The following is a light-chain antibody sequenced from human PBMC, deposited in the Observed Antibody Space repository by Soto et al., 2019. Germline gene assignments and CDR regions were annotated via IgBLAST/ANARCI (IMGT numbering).Light chain of an antibody. CDR2: DAS. V-gene: IGKV3-11*01. CDR3: QQRSNWPPVT. Sequence: EIVLTQSPATLSLSPGERATLSCRASQSINRHLAWYRQKPGQATRLLIYDASNRATGIPARFSGSGSVTDFTLTISSLEPEDFGVYYCQQRSNWPPVTFGGGTKVEIK. J-gene: IGKJ4*01. CDR1: QSINRH.